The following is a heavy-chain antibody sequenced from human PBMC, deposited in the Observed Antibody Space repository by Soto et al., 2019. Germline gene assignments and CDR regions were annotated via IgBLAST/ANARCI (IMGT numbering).Heavy chain of an antibody. V-gene: IGHV3-64D*06. CDR3: VKDASRGPRCYAFDI. J-gene: IGHJ3*02. Sequence: GGSLRLSCATSAFNFSNYAIHWVRQPPGQGLEYVSASSSNGGSTYYADSVKGRVYIYRDNSKKTMYLQMSSLRAEDTAVYYCVKDASRGPRCYAFDIWGQGTMVTVSS. D-gene: IGHD3-16*01. CDR2: SSSNGGST. CDR1: AFNFSNYA.